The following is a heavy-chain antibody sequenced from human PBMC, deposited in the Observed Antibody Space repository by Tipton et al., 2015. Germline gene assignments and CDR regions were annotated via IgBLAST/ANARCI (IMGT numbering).Heavy chain of an antibody. D-gene: IGHD1-7*01. V-gene: IGHV3-74*01. CDR2: INSDGSST. CDR3: ARDKGITGTTGGMDV. J-gene: IGHJ6*02. Sequence: SLRLSCAASGFTFSSYWMHWVRQAPGKGLVWVSRINSDGSSTSYADSVKGRFTISRDNAKNTLYLQMNSLRAEDTAVYYCARDKGITGTTGGMDVWGQGTTVTVSS. CDR1: GFTFSSYW.